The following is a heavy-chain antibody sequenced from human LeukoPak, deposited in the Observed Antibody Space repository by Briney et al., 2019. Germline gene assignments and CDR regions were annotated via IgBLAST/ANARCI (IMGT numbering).Heavy chain of an antibody. CDR1: GYSISSGYY. CDR3: ARVSLVRGAPDYYFDY. J-gene: IGHJ4*02. D-gene: IGHD3-10*01. V-gene: IGHV4-38-2*02. Sequence: PSETLSLTCTVSGYSISSGYYWGWIRQPPGKGLEWIGDIFHSGSTYYNPSLKSRVTISVDTSKNQFSLKLSSVTAADTAVYYCARVSLVRGAPDYYFDYWGQGTLVTVSS. CDR2: IFHSGST.